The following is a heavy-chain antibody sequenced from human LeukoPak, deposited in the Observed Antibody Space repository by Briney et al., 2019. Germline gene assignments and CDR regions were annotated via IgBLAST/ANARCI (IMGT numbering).Heavy chain of an antibody. CDR1: GGSISSGSYY. V-gene: IGHV4-61*02. D-gene: IGHD3-3*01. Sequence: SETLSLTCTVSGGSISSGSYYWRWIRQPAGKGLEWIGRIYTSGSTNYNPSLKSRVTISVDTSKNQFSLKLSSVTAADTAVYYCARDRPNPSGLRFLEWSKPDFDYWGQGTLVTVSS. CDR2: IYTSGST. J-gene: IGHJ4*02. CDR3: ARDRPNPSGLRFLEWSKPDFDY.